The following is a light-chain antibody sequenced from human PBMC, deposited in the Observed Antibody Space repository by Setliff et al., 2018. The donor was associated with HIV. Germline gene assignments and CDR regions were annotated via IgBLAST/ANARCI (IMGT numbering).Light chain of an antibody. CDR2: DVS. CDR3: CSLTSTSSYV. J-gene: IGLJ1*01. Sequence: QSALTQPASVSGSPGQSITISCTGTSSDIGGYKSVSWYQQHPGKAPKLMIDDVSNRPSGVSNRFSGSKSGNAASLTISGLQAEDEADYYCCSLTSTSSYVFGTGTKVTVL. CDR1: SSDIGGYKS. V-gene: IGLV2-14*03.